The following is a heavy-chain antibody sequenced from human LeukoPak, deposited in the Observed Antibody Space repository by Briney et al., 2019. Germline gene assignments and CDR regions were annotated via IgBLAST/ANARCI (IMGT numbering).Heavy chain of an antibody. D-gene: IGHD6-13*01. CDR2: INHSGST. CDR1: GASISSGGYY. CDR3: ARGLGSSWAAPFDY. Sequence: SETLSLTCTVSGASISSGGYYWSWILQPPGKGLEWIGEINHSGSTNYNPSLKSRVTISVDTSKNQFSLKLSSVTAADTAVYYSARGLGSSWAAPFDYWGQGTLVTVSS. V-gene: IGHV4-39*07. J-gene: IGHJ4*02.